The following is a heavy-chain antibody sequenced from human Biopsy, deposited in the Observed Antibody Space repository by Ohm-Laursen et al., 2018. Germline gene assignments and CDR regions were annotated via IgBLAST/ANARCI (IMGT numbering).Heavy chain of an antibody. D-gene: IGHD4-23*01. CDR1: GGSFNGHY. V-gene: IGHV4-59*11. CDR2: ISYTGYT. CDR3: ARGSNEYGGLYFPH. Sequence: GTLSLTCTVSGGSFNGHYWSWIRQPPGKGLEWIGHISYTGYTSYKSSLKSRVTISLDTSRKHFSLRLTSLAAADTAVYYCARGSNEYGGLYFPHWGQGTLVTVSS. J-gene: IGHJ1*01.